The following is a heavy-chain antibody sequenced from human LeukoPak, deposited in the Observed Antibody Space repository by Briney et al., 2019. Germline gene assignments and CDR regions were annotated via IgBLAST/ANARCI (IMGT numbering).Heavy chain of an antibody. J-gene: IGHJ4*02. Sequence: KSGGSLRLSCAASGFTFSSYAMSWVRQAPGKGLEWVSAISGSGGSTYYADSVKGRFTISRDNSKNTLYLQMNSLRAEDTAVYYCAKGERYCSSTNCPGEIGYWGQGTLVTVSS. CDR1: GFTFSSYA. V-gene: IGHV3-23*01. D-gene: IGHD2-2*01. CDR2: ISGSGGST. CDR3: AKGERYCSSTNCPGEIGY.